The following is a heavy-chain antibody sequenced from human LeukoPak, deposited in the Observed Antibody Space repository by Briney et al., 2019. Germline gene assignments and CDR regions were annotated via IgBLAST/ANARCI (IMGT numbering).Heavy chain of an antibody. CDR3: AREQCSPGGCYQFDY. J-gene: IGHJ4*02. Sequence: GGSLRLSCAASGFPFNTYTMNWVRQAPGKGLEWLSVISDSSTHIRYADSVKGRFTISRDNSKNSLYLQMSSLRVEDTAIYYCAREQCSPGGCYQFDYWGQGSLVTVSS. D-gene: IGHD2-2*01. V-gene: IGHV3-21*01. CDR2: ISDSSTHI. CDR1: GFPFNTYT.